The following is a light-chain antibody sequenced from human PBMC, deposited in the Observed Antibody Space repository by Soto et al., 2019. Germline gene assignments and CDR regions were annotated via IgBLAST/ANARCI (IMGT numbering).Light chain of an antibody. CDR3: SSFTNTSTRYV. Sequence: SALTQPASVSGSPGQSITISCTGTSSDVGAYNYVSWYQQHPGKAPKLMIYEVSNRPSGVSNRFSGSKSGNTASLTISGLQAEDEADYYCSSFTNTSTRYVFGTGTKVTVL. CDR1: SSDVGAYNY. J-gene: IGLJ1*01. CDR2: EVS. V-gene: IGLV2-14*01.